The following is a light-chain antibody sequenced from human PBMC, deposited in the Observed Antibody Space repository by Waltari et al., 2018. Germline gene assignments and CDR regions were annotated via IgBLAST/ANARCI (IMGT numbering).Light chain of an antibody. Sequence: QSVLTQPPSASGTPGQRVTISCSGSSSNIGSNTVNWYQQLPGTATKPLIYRNNQRPSGVPARSSGSKSGTSSSLAISGLQSEDEADYYCAAWDDSLNGWVFGGGTKLTVL. V-gene: IGLV1-44*01. CDR2: RNN. CDR1: SSNIGSNT. J-gene: IGLJ3*02. CDR3: AAWDDSLNGWV.